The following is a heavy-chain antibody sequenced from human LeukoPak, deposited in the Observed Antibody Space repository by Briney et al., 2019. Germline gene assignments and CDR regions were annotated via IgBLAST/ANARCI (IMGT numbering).Heavy chain of an antibody. V-gene: IGHV3-21*05. D-gene: IGHD3-22*01. CDR3: ARGGFHYDSSGYYCFDY. J-gene: IGHJ4*02. CDR1: GFIFSSYE. CDR2: ISSSSSHI. Sequence: PGGSLRLSCAASGFIFSSYEMNWVRQAPGKGLEWVSYISSSSSHIYYADSVEGRFTISRDNAKNSLYLQMNSLRAEDTAVYYCARGGFHYDSSGYYCFDYWSQGTLVTVSS.